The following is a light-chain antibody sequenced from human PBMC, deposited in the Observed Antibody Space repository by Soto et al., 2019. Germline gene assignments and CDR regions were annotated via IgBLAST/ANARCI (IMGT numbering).Light chain of an antibody. CDR2: AAS. V-gene: IGKV1-39*01. Sequence: DMHMTQSPSSLSASVGDRVTVTFRASQSISSYLNWYQQKPGKAPKLLIYAASSLQSGVPSRFSGSGSGTDFTLTISSLQPEDFATYYCQQSYSTPWTFGQGTKVDIK. J-gene: IGKJ1*01. CDR3: QQSYSTPWT. CDR1: QSISSY.